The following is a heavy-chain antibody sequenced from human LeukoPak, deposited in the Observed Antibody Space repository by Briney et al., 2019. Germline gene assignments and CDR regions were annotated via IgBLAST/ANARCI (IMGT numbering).Heavy chain of an antibody. V-gene: IGHV1-2*02. CDR1: GYTFTGYY. Sequence: AASVKVSCKASGYTFTGYYMHWVRQAPGQGLEWMGWINPNSGGTNYAQKFQGRVTMTRDTSISTAYMELSRLRSDDTAVYYCARGPGGRSGYHPLEDYYYYYYMDVWGKGTTVTVSS. J-gene: IGHJ6*03. CDR2: INPNSGGT. CDR3: ARGPGGRSGYHPLEDYYYYYYMDV. D-gene: IGHD3-22*01.